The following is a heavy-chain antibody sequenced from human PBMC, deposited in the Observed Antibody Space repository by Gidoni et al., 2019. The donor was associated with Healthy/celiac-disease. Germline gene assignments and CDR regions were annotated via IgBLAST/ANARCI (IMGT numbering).Heavy chain of an antibody. V-gene: IGHV3-49*03. CDR3: TRIHELHCSSTSCQADAYYYYYYMDV. Sequence: EVQLVESGGGLVQPGRSLRLSCTASGFTFGDYAMSWFRQAPGQGRVGFIRSKAYGGTTEYAASVKGRFTISRDDSKSIAYLQMNSLKTEDTAVYYCTRIHELHCSSTSCQADAYYYYYYMDVWGKGTTVTVSS. D-gene: IGHD2-2*01. CDR2: IRSKAYGGTT. J-gene: IGHJ6*03. CDR1: GFTFGDYA.